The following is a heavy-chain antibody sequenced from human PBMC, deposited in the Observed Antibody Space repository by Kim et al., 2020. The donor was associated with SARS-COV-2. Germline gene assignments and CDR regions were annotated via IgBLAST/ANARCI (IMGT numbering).Heavy chain of an antibody. Sequence: GGSLRLSCADSGFTVTTYWMHWVRQAPGKGLEWVSCIKSEGTGITYADSVKGRFTISRDNANNTLYLQMDNLRDDDTAVYYCASDAVLNGLDGWGQGTLVTV. CDR3: ASDAVLNGLDG. CDR2: IKSEGTGI. D-gene: IGHD6-19*01. V-gene: IGHV3-74*03. CDR1: GFTVTTYW. J-gene: IGHJ6*02.